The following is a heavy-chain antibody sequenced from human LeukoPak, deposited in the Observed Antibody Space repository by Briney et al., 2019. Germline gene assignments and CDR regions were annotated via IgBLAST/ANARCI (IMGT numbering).Heavy chain of an antibody. CDR2: ISGSGGTT. CDR1: GFTFSSYA. V-gene: IGHV3-23*01. CDR3: AREYGSGSSSPFDY. D-gene: IGHD3-10*01. J-gene: IGHJ4*02. Sequence: GGSLRLSCAASGFTFSSYAMNWVRQAPGEGLEWVSAISGSGGTTDYADSVKGRFTISRDSSKNTLFLQMNSLRAEDTAVYYCAREYGSGSSSPFDYWGQGTLVTVSS.